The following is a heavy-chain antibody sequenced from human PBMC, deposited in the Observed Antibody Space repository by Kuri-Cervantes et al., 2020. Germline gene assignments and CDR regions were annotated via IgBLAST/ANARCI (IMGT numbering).Heavy chain of an antibody. V-gene: IGHV1-18*01. CDR3: AKEGYYYDSSGYYYGNY. Sequence: ASVKVSCKATGYTFSSNGISWVRQAPGQGLEWMGWISGYNDNTNYAQKFQGRLTMTTDTSTSTVYMELSSLRSEDTALYYCAKEGYYYDSSGYYYGNYWGQGTLVTVSS. D-gene: IGHD3-22*01. J-gene: IGHJ4*02. CDR1: GYTFSSNG. CDR2: ISGYNDNT.